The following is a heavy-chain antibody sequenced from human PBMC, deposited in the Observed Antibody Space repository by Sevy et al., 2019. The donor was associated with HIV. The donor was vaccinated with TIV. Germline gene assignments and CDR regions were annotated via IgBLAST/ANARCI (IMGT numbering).Heavy chain of an antibody. CDR1: GGSFSGYY. Sequence: SETLSLTCAVYGGSFSGYYWSWIRQPPGKGLEWIGQINHGGSTNYNPSLKSRVTISVDTSKNQCSLKLSSVTAADTAVYYCARDCSGTSCSHAFDIWGQGTMVTVSS. CDR2: INHGGST. CDR3: ARDCSGTSCSHAFDI. V-gene: IGHV4-34*01. D-gene: IGHD2-2*01. J-gene: IGHJ3*02.